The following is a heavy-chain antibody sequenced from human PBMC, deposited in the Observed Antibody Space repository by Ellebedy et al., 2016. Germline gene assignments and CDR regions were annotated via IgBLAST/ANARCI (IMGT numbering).Heavy chain of an antibody. CDR2: IGGIVENT. CDR3: ARSYYSTSDLLRFFDN. Sequence: GGSLRLSXAAAGFTFSSYGMTWVRQAPGTGPEWVTGIGGIVENTYYADSVRGRFTISRDNSKNTLYLQMNSLRAEDTAVYYCARSYYSTSDLLRFFDNWGQGTLVTVS. CDR1: GFTFSSYG. V-gene: IGHV3-23*01. J-gene: IGHJ4*02. D-gene: IGHD3-10*01.